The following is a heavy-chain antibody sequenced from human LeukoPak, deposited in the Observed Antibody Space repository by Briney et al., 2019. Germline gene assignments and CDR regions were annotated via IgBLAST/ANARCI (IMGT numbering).Heavy chain of an antibody. CDR2: INHSGST. J-gene: IGHJ4*02. CDR1: GGSFSGYY. D-gene: IGHD1-26*01. Sequence: PSETLSLTCAVYGGSFSGYYWSWVRQPPGKGLEWIGEINHSGSTNYNPSLKSRVTISVDTSKNQFSLKLSSVTAADTAVYCCASTAELPGYWGQGTLVTVSS. V-gene: IGHV4-34*01. CDR3: ASTAELPGY.